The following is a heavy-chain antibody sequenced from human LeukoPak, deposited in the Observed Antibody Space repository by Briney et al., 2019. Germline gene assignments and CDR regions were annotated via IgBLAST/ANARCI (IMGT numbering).Heavy chain of an antibody. V-gene: IGHV1-2*02. D-gene: IGHD3-10*01. Sequence: ASVKVSRKTSGYTFTSYYIHWLRQAPGQRFEWMGWSDPKSGATKYEHFQGRVTMTRDTSISTAYMELSRLTSDDTAVYYCARGNFYDNKGYSPELRYWGQGTLVTVSS. CDR1: GYTFTSYY. CDR2: SDPKSGAT. CDR3: ARGNFYDNKGYSPELRY. J-gene: IGHJ4*02.